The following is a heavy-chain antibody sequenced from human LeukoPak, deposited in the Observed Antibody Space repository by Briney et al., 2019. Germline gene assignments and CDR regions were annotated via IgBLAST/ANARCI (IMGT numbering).Heavy chain of an antibody. CDR1: GFTFSTYW. V-gene: IGHV3-74*01. CDR2: MNNDGSIR. CDR3: ARAVASYYGSGSMNWFDP. D-gene: IGHD3-10*01. J-gene: IGHJ5*02. Sequence: GGSLRLSCAASGFTFSTYWMHWVRQAPGKGLVWVSRMNNDGSIRDYADAVKGRFTISRDNSKNTLYLQMNSLRAEDTAVYYCARAVASYYGSGSMNWFDPWGQGTLVTVSS.